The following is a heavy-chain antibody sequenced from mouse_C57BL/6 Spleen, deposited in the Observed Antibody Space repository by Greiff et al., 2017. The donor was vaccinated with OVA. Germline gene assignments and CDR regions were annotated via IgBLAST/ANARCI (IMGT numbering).Heavy chain of an antibody. CDR3: ARQGSSGPFAD. V-gene: IGHV1-69*01. CDR1: GYTFTSYW. D-gene: IGHD3-2*02. J-gene: IGHJ3*01. CDR2: IDPSDSYN. Sequence: VKLQQPGAELVMPGASVKLSCKASGYTFTSYWMHWVKQRPGQGLEWIGEIDPSDSYNNYNQKFKGKSTLTVDKSSSTAYRQLSSLTSEDSAVYYGARQGSSGPFADGGKGTLVTVSA.